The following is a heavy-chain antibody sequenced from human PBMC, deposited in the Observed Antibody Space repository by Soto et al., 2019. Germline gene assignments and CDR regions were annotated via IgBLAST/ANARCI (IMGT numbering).Heavy chain of an antibody. CDR1: GFTFSAYA. J-gene: IGHJ4*02. V-gene: IGHV3-33*01. CDR2: IWYDGDPK. Sequence: QVQLVESGGGVVQPGTSLRLSCAASGFTFSAYAMHWVRQAPGKGLEWVAVIWYDGDPKYYADSVRGRFTISRDTSQDTLYLQMNSLRAEDTAVYYCARGQFKRNDLSSRYYFFDDYWGQGTRVTVSS. CDR3: ARGQFKRNDLSSRYYFFDDY. D-gene: IGHD3-3*01.